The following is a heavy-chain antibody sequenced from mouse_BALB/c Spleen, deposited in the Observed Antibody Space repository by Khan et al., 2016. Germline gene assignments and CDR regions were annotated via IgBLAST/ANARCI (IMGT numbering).Heavy chain of an antibody. J-gene: IGHJ3*01. Sequence: VQLKESGAELVRPGASVKLSCTASGFNIKDYYMHWVKQRPEQGLEWIGWIDPENGDTEYAPKFQGKATMTADTSSNTAYLQLSSLTSEDTAVYYCNADDCGRVFAYWGQGTLVTVAA. CDR1: GFNIKDYY. CDR3: NADDCGRVFAY. CDR2: IDPENGDT. D-gene: IGHD2-4*01. V-gene: IGHV14-4*02.